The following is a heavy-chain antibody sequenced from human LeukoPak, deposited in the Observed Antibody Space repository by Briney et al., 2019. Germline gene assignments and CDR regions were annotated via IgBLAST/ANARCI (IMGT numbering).Heavy chain of an antibody. CDR2: ISGSGGST. CDR1: GFTFSSYA. V-gene: IGHV3-23*01. D-gene: IGHD3-10*01. CDR3: AKDRSIYYYGSGSYDY. Sequence: PGGSLRLSCAASGFTFSSYAMSWVRQAPGKGLEWVSAISGSGGSTYYADSVKGRFTISRDNSKNTLYLQMNSLRAEDTAVYYCAKDRSIYYYGSGSYDYWGQGTLVTVSS. J-gene: IGHJ4*02.